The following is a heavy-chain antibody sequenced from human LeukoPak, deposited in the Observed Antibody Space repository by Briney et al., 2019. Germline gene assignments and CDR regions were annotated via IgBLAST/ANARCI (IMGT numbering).Heavy chain of an antibody. D-gene: IGHD1-26*01. CDR2: ISSSGSTI. Sequence: GGSLRLSCAASGFTFSDYYMSWIRQAPGKGLEWVSYISSSGSTIYYADSVKGRFTISRDNAKNSLYLQMNSLRAEDTAIYYCARAPRFRLVGVPKGPFDPWGQGTLVTASS. J-gene: IGHJ5*02. CDR1: GFTFSDYY. CDR3: ARAPRFRLVGVPKGPFDP. V-gene: IGHV3-11*01.